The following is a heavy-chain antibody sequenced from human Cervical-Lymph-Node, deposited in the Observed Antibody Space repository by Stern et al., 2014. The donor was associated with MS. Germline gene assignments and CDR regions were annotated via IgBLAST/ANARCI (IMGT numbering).Heavy chain of an antibody. J-gene: IGHJ6*02. D-gene: IGHD2-21*02. CDR3: ATHRGRVTYYYGMDV. CDR1: GYTLSEIS. CDR2: FDPEHAET. V-gene: IGHV1-24*01. Sequence: DQLVESGAEVKKRGASVKVSCKVSGYTLSEISMHLVRQAPGKGLEWMGGFDPEHAETRYAQKFQGRVTMAEDRSTDTAYMELSSLRSEDTAVYYCATHRGRVTYYYGMDVWGQGTTVTVSS.